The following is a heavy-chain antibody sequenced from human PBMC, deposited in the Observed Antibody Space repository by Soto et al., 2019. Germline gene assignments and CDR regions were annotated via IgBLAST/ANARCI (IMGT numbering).Heavy chain of an antibody. Sequence: QITLKESGPTLVKPTQTLTLTCIFSGFSFSADGVGVGWIRQPPGKALEWLALIYWDDDTRYSPSLKSRLTIPKXTXKXXVVLTQTTMAPLDTATYYCAHAYGGTTWPNDPFDVWGQGTVVTVSS. J-gene: IGHJ3*01. V-gene: IGHV2-5*02. D-gene: IGHD3-16*01. CDR1: GFSFSADGVG. CDR3: AHAYGGTTWPNDPFDV. CDR2: IYWDDDT.